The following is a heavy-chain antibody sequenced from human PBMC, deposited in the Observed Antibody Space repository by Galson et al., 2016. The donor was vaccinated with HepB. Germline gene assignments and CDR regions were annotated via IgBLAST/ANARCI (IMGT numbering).Heavy chain of an antibody. V-gene: IGHV3-74*01. CDR1: GFTFNTYW. CDR3: AREAKLAAPDYYGMDV. Sequence: SLRLSCAASGFTFNTYWLGWVRQGPGKGLVWVSRINSDGSTTTYADSVKGRFTISRDNAKKTLYLQMNSQRSEDTAVYYFAREAKLAAPDYYGMDVWGQGTTVTVSS. J-gene: IGHJ6*02. CDR2: INSDGSTT. D-gene: IGHD6-13*01.